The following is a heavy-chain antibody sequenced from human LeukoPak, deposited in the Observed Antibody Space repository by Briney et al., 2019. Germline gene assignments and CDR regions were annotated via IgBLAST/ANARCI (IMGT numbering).Heavy chain of an antibody. CDR1: GGSIRSGDFY. D-gene: IGHD3-3*01. Sequence: SETLSLTCTVSGGSIRSGDFYWSWIRQPPGKGLEWIGYIYYSGNTYYNPSLKSRLTISVDTSKNQFSLKLSSVTAADTAVYYCAREDRSLESHAVDYWGQGTLVTVSS. CDR3: AREDRSLESHAVDY. CDR2: IYYSGNT. V-gene: IGHV4-30-4*01. J-gene: IGHJ4*02.